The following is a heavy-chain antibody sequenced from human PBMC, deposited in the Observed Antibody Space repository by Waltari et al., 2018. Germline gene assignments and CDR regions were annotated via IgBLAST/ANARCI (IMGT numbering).Heavy chain of an antibody. V-gene: IGHV1-2*02. CDR2: RNPNSGGT. J-gene: IGHJ4*02. CDR3: AREIGIYCSSTSCPGGIDY. Sequence: QVQLVQSGAEVKKPGASVKVSCKASGYTFTGYYMHWVRQAPGQGLEWMGWRNPNSGGTNYAQKVQGRVNMTRDTSISTAYMELSRLRSDDTAVYYCAREIGIYCSSTSCPGGIDYWGQGTLVTVSS. D-gene: IGHD2-2*01. CDR1: GYTFTGYY.